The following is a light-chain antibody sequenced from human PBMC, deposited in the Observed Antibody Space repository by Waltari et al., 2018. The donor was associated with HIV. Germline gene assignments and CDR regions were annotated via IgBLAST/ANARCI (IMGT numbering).Light chain of an antibody. CDR3: SSYTTSSTWV. Sequence: QSALTQPPSVSGSLGQSVTISCTGTSSDIGAYNRVSWYQQSPGTAPKLRIYEVTHRPSGVPVLCSGSKSGNTAALTISGLQADDEADYYCSSYTTSSTWVFGGGTKLTVL. CDR2: EVT. V-gene: IGLV2-18*02. CDR1: SSDIGAYNR. J-gene: IGLJ3*02.